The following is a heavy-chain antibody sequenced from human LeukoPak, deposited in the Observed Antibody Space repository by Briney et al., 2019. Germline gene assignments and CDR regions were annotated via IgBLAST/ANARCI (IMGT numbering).Heavy chain of an antibody. J-gene: IGHJ4*02. V-gene: IGHV3-33*01. D-gene: IGHD2-2*02. CDR1: GFIFSSYG. CDR3: ARHEGGDIVVVPAAIPRYYFDY. CDR2: IWYDGSHK. Sequence: PGGSLRLSCAASGFIFSSYGMHWVRQAPGKGLEWVAVIWYDGSHKSYADSVKGRFTISRDNSKNTLYLQMSSLRAEDTAVYYCARHEGGDIVVVPAAIPRYYFDYWGQGTLVTVSS.